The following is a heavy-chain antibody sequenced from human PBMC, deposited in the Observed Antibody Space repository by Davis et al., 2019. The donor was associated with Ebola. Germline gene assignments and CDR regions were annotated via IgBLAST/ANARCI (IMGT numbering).Heavy chain of an antibody. Sequence: GESLKISCAASGFTFSGSAMHWVRQAPGKGLEWVAVIWYDGSNKYHADSVKGRFTISRDNSKNTLYLQMNSLRAEDTAVYYCASWVAYGMDVWGQGTTVTVSS. J-gene: IGHJ6*02. CDR2: IWYDGSNK. V-gene: IGHV3-33*08. D-gene: IGHD2-15*01. CDR1: GFTFSGSA. CDR3: ASWVAYGMDV.